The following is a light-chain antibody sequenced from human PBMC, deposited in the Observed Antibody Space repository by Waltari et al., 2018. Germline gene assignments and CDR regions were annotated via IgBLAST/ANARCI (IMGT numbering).Light chain of an antibody. CDR1: TSNIGNNY. V-gene: IGLV1-51*01. Sequence: QSVLTQPPSVSAAPGKKVTISCSGSTSNIGNNYVSWYRQLPGTAPKLLIYDNNKRPSGIPDRFSGSKSGTSATLGITGLQTGDEADYYCGSWDSSLSAHYVFGTGTKVTVL. CDR2: DNN. J-gene: IGLJ1*01. CDR3: GSWDSSLSAHYV.